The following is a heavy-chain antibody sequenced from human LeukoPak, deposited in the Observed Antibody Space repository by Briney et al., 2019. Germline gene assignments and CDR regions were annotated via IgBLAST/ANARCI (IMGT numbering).Heavy chain of an antibody. Sequence: ASVKVSCKASGYTFTSYDINWVRQATGQGLEWMGWMNPNSGNTGYAQKFQGRVTITRNTSTSTAYMELSSLRSEETAVYYCARVLAGSGWYDVFDIWAQRTMVTVSS. CDR1: GYTFTSYD. CDR2: MNPNSGNT. V-gene: IGHV1-8*01. CDR3: ARVLAGSGWYDVFDI. J-gene: IGHJ3*02. D-gene: IGHD6-19*01.